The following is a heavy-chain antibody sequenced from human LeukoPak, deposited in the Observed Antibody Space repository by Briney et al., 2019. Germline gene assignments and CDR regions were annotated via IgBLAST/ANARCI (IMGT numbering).Heavy chain of an antibody. D-gene: IGHD5-12*01. V-gene: IGHV3-48*03. CDR1: GFTFSSSE. Sequence: PGGSLRLSCAASGFTFSSSEMNWVRQAPGKGLEWVSYISSSGSTIYYADSVKGRFTTSRDNAKNSLYLQMNSLRAEDTAFYYCASSGPRRGYSGYGLDYWGQGTLVTVSS. CDR2: ISSSGSTI. J-gene: IGHJ4*02. CDR3: ASSGPRRGYSGYGLDY.